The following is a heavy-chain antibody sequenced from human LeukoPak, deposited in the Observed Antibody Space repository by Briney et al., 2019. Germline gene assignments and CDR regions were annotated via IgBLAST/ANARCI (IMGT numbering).Heavy chain of an antibody. CDR3: ARGGVPAAMGWFDP. CDR2: ISSSSPYI. V-gene: IGHV3-21*01. Sequence: GGSLRLSCAASGFTFSSYSMNWVRQAPGKGLEWVSSISSSSPYIYYADSLRGRFTISRDNAKNSLYLQMNSLRAKDTAVYYCARGGVPAAMGWFDPWAREPWSPSPQ. J-gene: IGHJ5*02. D-gene: IGHD2-2*01. CDR1: GFTFSSYS.